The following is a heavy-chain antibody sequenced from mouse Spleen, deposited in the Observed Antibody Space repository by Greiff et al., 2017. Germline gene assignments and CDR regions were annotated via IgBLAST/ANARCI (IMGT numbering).Heavy chain of an antibody. Sequence: EVMLVESGGGLVKPGGSLKLSCAASGFTFSSYAMSWVRQTPEKRLEWVASISSGGSTYYPDSVKGRFTISRDNARNILYLRMSSLRSEDTAMYYCARDGYDGRFDYWGQGTTLTVSS. D-gene: IGHD2-2*01. CDR1: GFTFSSYA. V-gene: IGHV5-6-5*01. J-gene: IGHJ2*01. CDR2: ISSGGST. CDR3: ARDGYDGRFDY.